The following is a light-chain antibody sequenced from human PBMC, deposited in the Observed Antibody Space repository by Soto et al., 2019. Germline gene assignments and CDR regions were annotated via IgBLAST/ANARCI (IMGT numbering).Light chain of an antibody. CDR3: TSYAAGKNVV. V-gene: IGLV2-8*01. CDR2: EVN. Sequence: QSALTQPPSASGSPGQSVTISCTGTSSDVGNYNYVSWYQQYPGKAPKLMIYEVNKRPSGVPDRFSGSKSGNTAXLTVSGLQAEDEADYYCTSYAAGKNVVFGGGTKLTVL. J-gene: IGLJ2*01. CDR1: SSDVGNYNY.